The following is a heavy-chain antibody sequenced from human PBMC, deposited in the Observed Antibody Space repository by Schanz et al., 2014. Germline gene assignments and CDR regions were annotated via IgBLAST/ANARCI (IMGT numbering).Heavy chain of an antibody. CDR2: ISYDGSNK. J-gene: IGHJ6*02. V-gene: IGHV3-30*03. Sequence: QVQLVESGGGVVQPGRSLRLSCAASGFTFSSYGMHWVRQSPGKGLEWVALISYDGSNKYYADSVKGRFTISRDSSKNTLYLQMNSLRAEDTAVYYCTTQQLGSHYLYGMDVWGQGTTXTVS. CDR1: GFTFSSYG. D-gene: IGHD6-13*01. CDR3: TTQQLGSHYLYGMDV.